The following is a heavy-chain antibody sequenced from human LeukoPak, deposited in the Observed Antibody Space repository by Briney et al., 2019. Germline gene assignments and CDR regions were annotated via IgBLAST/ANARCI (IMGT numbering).Heavy chain of an antibody. V-gene: IGHV4-59*08. CDR2: IYYSGST. J-gene: IGHJ4*02. D-gene: IGHD6-13*01. Sequence: SETLSLTCTVSGGTISSYYWSWIRQPPGKGLEWIGYIYYSGSTNYNPSLKSRVTISVDTSKNQFSLKLSSVTAADTAVYYCARENIAAAGMVYWGQGTLVTVSS. CDR3: ARENIAAAGMVY. CDR1: GGTISSYY.